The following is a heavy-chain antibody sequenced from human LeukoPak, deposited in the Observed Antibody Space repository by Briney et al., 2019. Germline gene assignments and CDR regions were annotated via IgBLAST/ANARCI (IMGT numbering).Heavy chain of an antibody. D-gene: IGHD3-3*01. J-gene: IGHJ4*02. CDR1: GYTLTELS. CDR3: ATTTSITIFGGY. Sequence: ASVKVSCKVSGYTLTELSMHWVRQAPGKGLEWMGGFDPEDGETIYAQKFQGRVTMTEDTSTDTAYMELSSLRSEDTAVYYCATTTSITIFGGYWGQGTLVTVPS. CDR2: FDPEDGET. V-gene: IGHV1-24*01.